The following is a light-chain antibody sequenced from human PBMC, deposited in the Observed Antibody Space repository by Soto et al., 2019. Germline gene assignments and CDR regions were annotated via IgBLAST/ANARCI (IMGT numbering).Light chain of an antibody. V-gene: IGKV3-15*01. CDR3: QQYST. Sequence: EIVMTHSQATLSVSPCERATLSCRASQSVSSNLAWYQQKPGQAPRLLIYGASTRATGIPARFSGSGSGTDFTLTISRLEPEDFAVYHCQQYSTFGQGTKVDIK. CDR2: GAS. CDR1: QSVSSN. J-gene: IGKJ1*01.